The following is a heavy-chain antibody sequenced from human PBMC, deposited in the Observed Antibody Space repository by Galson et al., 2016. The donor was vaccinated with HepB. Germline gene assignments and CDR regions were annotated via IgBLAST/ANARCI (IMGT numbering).Heavy chain of an antibody. CDR2: IWHDGSSK. J-gene: IGHJ4*02. D-gene: IGHD3-10*01. CDR1: GFIVSSNY. CDR3: ARDLWPRSYYYGSGSYYPTLDY. V-gene: IGHV3-33*08. Sequence: SLRLSCAASGFIVSSNYMHWVRQAPGKGLEWVAVIWHDGSSKYYADSVKGRFTISRDNSKNMLYLQMNSLRAEDTALYYCARDLWPRSYYYGSGSYYPTLDYWGQGTLVTVSS.